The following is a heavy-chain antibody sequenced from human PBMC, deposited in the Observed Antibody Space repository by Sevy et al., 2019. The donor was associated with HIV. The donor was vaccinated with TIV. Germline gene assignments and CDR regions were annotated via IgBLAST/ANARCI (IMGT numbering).Heavy chain of an antibody. J-gene: IGHJ3*02. V-gene: IGHV4-59*01. Sequence: SETLSLTCTVSGGSIGQYYWSWIRQPPGKGPEWIGYVYYTGHTNYNPSLKSRVTISVDTSKNQFSLNLSSVTAADPAVYYCAREIGGGQQLVSDAFHIWGQGTMVTVSS. D-gene: IGHD6-13*01. CDR1: GGSIGQYY. CDR3: AREIGGGQQLVSDAFHI. CDR2: VYYTGHT.